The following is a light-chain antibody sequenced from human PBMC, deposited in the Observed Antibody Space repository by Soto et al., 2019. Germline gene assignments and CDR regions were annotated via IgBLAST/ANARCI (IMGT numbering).Light chain of an antibody. CDR3: QQYNNLGYT. CDR2: GAS. CDR1: QSVSSN. Sequence: EIVMTQSPATLSVSPGERATLSCRASQSVSSNLAWYQQKPGQAPRLLIYGASTRATGIPARFSGSGSGTEFTLNISSLQSEDFAVYYCQQYNNLGYTFGQGTKLEIK. J-gene: IGKJ2*01. V-gene: IGKV3-15*01.